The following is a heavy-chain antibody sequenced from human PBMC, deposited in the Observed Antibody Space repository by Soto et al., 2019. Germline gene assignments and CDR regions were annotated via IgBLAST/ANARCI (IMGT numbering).Heavy chain of an antibody. V-gene: IGHV3-30*18. D-gene: IGHD3-10*01. Sequence: GGSLRLSCAASGFTFSSYGMHWVRQAPGKGLEWVAVISYDGSNKYYADSVKGRFTISRDNSKNTLYLQMNSLRAEDTAVYYCDKSIGLLSGYYYGIDVWGQGTTVTVSS. J-gene: IGHJ6*02. CDR1: GFTFSSYG. CDR2: ISYDGSNK. CDR3: DKSIGLLSGYYYGIDV.